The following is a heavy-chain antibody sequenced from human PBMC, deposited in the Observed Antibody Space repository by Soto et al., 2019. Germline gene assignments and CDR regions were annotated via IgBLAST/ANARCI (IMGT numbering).Heavy chain of an antibody. V-gene: IGHV3-48*02. D-gene: IGHD6-6*01. CDR1: GFTFSSYS. CDR3: ASRVEYSSSSYYYGMDV. CDR2: ISSSSSTI. Sequence: PGGSLRLSCAASGFTFSSYSMNWVRQAPGKGLEWVSYISSSSSTIYYADSVKGRFTISRDNAKNSLYLQMNSLRDEDTAVYYCASRVEYSSSSYYYGMDVWGQGTTVTVSS. J-gene: IGHJ6*02.